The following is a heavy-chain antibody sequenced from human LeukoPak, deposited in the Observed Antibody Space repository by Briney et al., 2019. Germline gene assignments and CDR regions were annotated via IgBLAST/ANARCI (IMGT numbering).Heavy chain of an antibody. Sequence: SETPSLTCTVSGGSISSSSYYWGWIRQPPGKGLEWIGSIYYTGSPFYNPSLRSRVTMSVDTAENQFSLNLNSVTAADTAIYYCARQTYFYEASGHLNDNWGQGTLVTVSS. CDR2: IYYTGSP. J-gene: IGHJ4*02. CDR3: ARQTYFYEASGHLNDN. V-gene: IGHV4-39*01. CDR1: GGSISSSSYY. D-gene: IGHD2-15*01.